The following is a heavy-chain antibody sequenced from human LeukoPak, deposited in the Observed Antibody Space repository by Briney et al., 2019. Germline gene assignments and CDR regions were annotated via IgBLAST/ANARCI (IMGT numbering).Heavy chain of an antibody. CDR1: GGSFSGYY. Sequence: PSETLSLTCAVYGGSFSGYYWSWIRQPPGKGLEWIGYIYYSGSTNYNPSLKSRVTISVDTSKNQFSLKLSSVTAADTAVYYCARVGSSSWYGYYYYYMDVWGKGTTVTISS. CDR2: IYYSGST. CDR3: ARVGSSSWYGYYYYYMDV. D-gene: IGHD6-13*01. J-gene: IGHJ6*03. V-gene: IGHV4-59*01.